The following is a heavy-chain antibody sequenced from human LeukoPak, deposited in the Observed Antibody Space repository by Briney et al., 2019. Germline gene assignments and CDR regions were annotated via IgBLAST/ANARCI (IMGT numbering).Heavy chain of an antibody. D-gene: IGHD3-22*01. Sequence: GGSLRLSCAASGFTFSSYWMSWVRQAPGKGLEWVANIKQDGSEKYYVDSVKGRFTISRDNAKNSLYLQVNSLRAEDTAVYYCAKDVTMIVVVITAGAFDIWGQGTMVTVSS. CDR1: GFTFSSYW. CDR2: IKQDGSEK. CDR3: AKDVTMIVVVITAGAFDI. J-gene: IGHJ3*02. V-gene: IGHV3-7*01.